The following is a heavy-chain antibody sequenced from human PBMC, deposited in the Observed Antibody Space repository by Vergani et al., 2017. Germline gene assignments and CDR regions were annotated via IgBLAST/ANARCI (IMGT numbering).Heavy chain of an antibody. CDR3: AREEDYYGSGSQGYFDL. D-gene: IGHD3-10*01. CDR2: INSDGSST. V-gene: IGHV3-74*01. CDR1: GFTFSSYW. J-gene: IGHJ2*01. Sequence: EVQLVESGGGLVQPGGSLRLSCAASGFTFSSYWMHWVRQAPGKGLVWVSRINSDGSSTSYADSVKGRFTISRDNAKNTLYLQMNSLRAEDTAVYYCAREEDYYGSGSQGYFDLWGRGTLVTVSS.